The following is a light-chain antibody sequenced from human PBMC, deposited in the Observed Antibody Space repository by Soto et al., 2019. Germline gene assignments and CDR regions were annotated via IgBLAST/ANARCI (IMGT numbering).Light chain of an antibody. V-gene: IGKV3-11*01. J-gene: IGKJ4*01. CDR1: QSVYNF. Sequence: EIVLTQSPATLSLSPGERADLSCRASQSVYNFLAWYQYRPGQAPRLLIYDASKRATGIPARFSGSGSGTDFTLTITSVEPEDFGVYYCQQRSNWVTFSGGTKVEI. CDR2: DAS. CDR3: QQRSNWVT.